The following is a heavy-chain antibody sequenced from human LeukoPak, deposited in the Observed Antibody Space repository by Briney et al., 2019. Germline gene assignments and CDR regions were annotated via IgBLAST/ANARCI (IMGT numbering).Heavy chain of an antibody. CDR2: MNPNSGNT. CDR3: ARGLGCTNGVCYNY. V-gene: IGHV1-8*01. D-gene: IGHD2-8*01. CDR1: GYTFTSYD. J-gene: IGHJ4*02. Sequence: ASVKVSCKASGYTFTSYDINWVRQATGQGLGGMGWMNPNSGNTGYAQKFQGRVTMTRNTSISTAYMELSSLRSEDTAVYYCARGLGCTNGVCYNYWGQGTLVTVSS.